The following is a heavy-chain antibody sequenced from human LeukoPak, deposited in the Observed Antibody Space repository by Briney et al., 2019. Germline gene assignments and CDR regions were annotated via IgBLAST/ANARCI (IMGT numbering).Heavy chain of an antibody. D-gene: IGHD6-13*01. J-gene: IGHJ4*02. CDR3: GTIAAAGYYFDY. CDR1: GGTFSSYA. V-gene: IGHV1-69*05. Sequence: SSVKVSCKASGGTFSSYAISWVRQAPGQGLEWMGGIIPIFGTANYAQKFQGRVTITTDESTSTAYMELSSLRSEDTAVYYCGTIAAAGYYFDYSGQGTLVTVSS. CDR2: IIPIFGTA.